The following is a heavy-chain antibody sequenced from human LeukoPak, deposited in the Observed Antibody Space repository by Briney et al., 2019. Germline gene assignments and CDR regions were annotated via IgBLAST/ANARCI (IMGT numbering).Heavy chain of an antibody. D-gene: IGHD3-16*01. CDR3: ASEFGSYYYYYMDV. V-gene: IGHV3-33*01. J-gene: IGHJ6*03. CDR2: IWYDGSNK. Sequence: GGSLRLSCAASGFTFSSYGMHWVRQAPGKGLEWVAVIWYDGSNKYYADSVKGRFTISRDNAKNSLYLQMNSLRAEDTAVYYCASEFGSYYYYYMDVWGKGTTVTVSS. CDR1: GFTFSSYG.